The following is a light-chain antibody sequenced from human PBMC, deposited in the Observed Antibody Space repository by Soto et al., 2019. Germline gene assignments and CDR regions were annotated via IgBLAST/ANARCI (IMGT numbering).Light chain of an antibody. CDR1: QSIGKH. J-gene: IGKJ4*01. CDR3: QQYYSYPLT. CDR2: GAS. Sequence: IQMTQSPSGRSAAVGERVTITWRASQSIGKHLNWYQQKPGKAHKFLIYGASTLQSGVPSRFTGSGSGTDFTLTVNSLQAEDFATYYCQQYYSYPLTFGGGTKVDIK. V-gene: IGKV1-39*01.